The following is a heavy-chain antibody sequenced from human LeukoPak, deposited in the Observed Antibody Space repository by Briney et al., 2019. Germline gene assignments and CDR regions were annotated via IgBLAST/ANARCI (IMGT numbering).Heavy chain of an antibody. V-gene: IGHV4-30-4*08. J-gene: IGHJ4*02. CDR1: GGSISSGDYY. Sequence: SQTLSLTCTVSGGSISSGDYYWSWIRQPPGRGLEWIGYIYYSGSTYYNPSLKSRVTISVDTSKNQFSLKLTSVTAADTAVYYCARHDPTYGGSYDYWGQGILVTVSS. D-gene: IGHD1-26*01. CDR2: IYYSGST. CDR3: ARHDPTYGGSYDY.